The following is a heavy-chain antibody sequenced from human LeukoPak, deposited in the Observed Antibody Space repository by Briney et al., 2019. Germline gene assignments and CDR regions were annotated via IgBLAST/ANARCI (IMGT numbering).Heavy chain of an antibody. CDR2: INSDESIT. V-gene: IGHV3-74*01. D-gene: IGHD4-11*01. Sequence: TGGSLRLSCAASGFTFNSSWMFWVRHAPGKGLVCVSCINSDESITTYADSVKGRFTISRDNAKNTLYLQMNSLRAEDTAVYYCARGLVPGFLDYWGQGTPVTVSS. CDR1: GFTFNSSW. J-gene: IGHJ4*02. CDR3: ARGLVPGFLDY.